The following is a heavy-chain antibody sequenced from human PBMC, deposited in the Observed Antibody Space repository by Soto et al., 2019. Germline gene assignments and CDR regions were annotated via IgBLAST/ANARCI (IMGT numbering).Heavy chain of an antibody. CDR2: IYYSGST. CDR3: ARVRFSNYGYYNGMDV. V-gene: IGHV4-59*12. CDR1: GGSISSYY. D-gene: IGHD4-4*01. Sequence: PSETLSLTCTVSGGSISSYYRNWIRQPPGKGLEWIGYIYYSGSTNSNPSLKSRVTISIDTSKNQFSLKLSPVTAADTAVYYCARVRFSNYGYYNGMDVWGQGTTVTVSS. J-gene: IGHJ6*02.